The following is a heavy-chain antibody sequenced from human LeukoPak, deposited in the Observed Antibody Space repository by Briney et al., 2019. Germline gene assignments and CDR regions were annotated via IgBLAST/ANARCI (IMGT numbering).Heavy chain of an antibody. J-gene: IGHJ4*02. CDR3: ARISGTYDYGDYVGEPFYFPGDY. CDR1: GYTFTSYG. D-gene: IGHD4-17*01. Sequence: PGASVKVSCKASGYTFTSYGISWVRQAPGQGLEWMGWISAYNGNTNYAQKLQGRVTMTTDTSTSTAYMELRSLRSDDTAVYYCARISGTYDYGDYVGEPFYFPGDYWGQGTLVTVSS. CDR2: ISAYNGNT. V-gene: IGHV1-18*01.